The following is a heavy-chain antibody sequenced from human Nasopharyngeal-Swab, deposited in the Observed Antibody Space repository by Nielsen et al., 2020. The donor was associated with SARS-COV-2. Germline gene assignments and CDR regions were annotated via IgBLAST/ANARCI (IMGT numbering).Heavy chain of an antibody. D-gene: IGHD3-3*01. Sequence: GESLKISCAASGFTFSSYAMHWVRQAPGKGLEWVAVISYDGSNKYYADSVKGRFTISRENAKNSLYLQMNSLRAEDTAVYYCAKDRGYDFWSGLLDVWGQGTTVTVSS. J-gene: IGHJ6*02. V-gene: IGHV3-30*14. CDR2: ISYDGSNK. CDR3: AKDRGYDFWSGLLDV. CDR1: GFTFSSYA.